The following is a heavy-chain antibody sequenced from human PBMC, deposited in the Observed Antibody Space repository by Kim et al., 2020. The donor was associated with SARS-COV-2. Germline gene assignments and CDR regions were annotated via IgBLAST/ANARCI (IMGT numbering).Heavy chain of an antibody. J-gene: IGHJ4*02. D-gene: IGHD3-10*01. CDR2: ISYDGNNK. V-gene: IGHV3-30*18. CDR3: AKDVFYGSGSYYFDY. CDR1: GFIFSGFA. Sequence: GGSLRLSCAASGFIFSGFAMHWVRQAPGKGLEWVAVISYDGNNKYYADSVKGRFTISRDNSKNTLFLQMNSLRAEDTAVYYCAKDVFYGSGSYYFDYWGQGTLVTVSS.